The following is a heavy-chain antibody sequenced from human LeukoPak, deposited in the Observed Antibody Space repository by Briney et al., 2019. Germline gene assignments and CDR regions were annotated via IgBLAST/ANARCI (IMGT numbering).Heavy chain of an antibody. CDR2: ISAYNGNT. Sequence: ASVKVSCKASGGTFSSYAIGWVRQAPGQGLEWMGWISAYNGNTNYAQKLQGRVTMTTDTSTSTVYMELRSLRSDDAAVYYCAAVTEPNYYYYGMDVWGQGTTVTVSS. V-gene: IGHV1-18*01. D-gene: IGHD4-17*01. CDR3: AAVTEPNYYYYGMDV. CDR1: GGTFSSYA. J-gene: IGHJ6*02.